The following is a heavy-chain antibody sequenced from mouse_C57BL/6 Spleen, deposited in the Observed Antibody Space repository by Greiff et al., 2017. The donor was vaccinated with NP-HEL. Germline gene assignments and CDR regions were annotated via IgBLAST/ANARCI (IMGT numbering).Heavy chain of an antibody. V-gene: IGHV1-69*01. J-gene: IGHJ1*03. Sequence: VQLQQPGAELVMPGASVKLSCKASGYTFTSYWMHWVKQRPGQGLEWIGEIDPSDSYTNYNQKFKGKSTLTVDKSSSTAYMQLSSLTSEDSAVYYCARGTTVVATNFEVWGTGTTVTVSS. D-gene: IGHD1-1*01. CDR3: ARGTTVVATNFEV. CDR1: GYTFTSYW. CDR2: IDPSDSYT.